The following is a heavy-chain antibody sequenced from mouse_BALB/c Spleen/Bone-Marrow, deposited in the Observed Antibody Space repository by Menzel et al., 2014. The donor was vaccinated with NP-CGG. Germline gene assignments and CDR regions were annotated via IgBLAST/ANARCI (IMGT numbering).Heavy chain of an antibody. V-gene: IGHV2-5*01. CDR3: AKNGNWHRDL. J-gene: IGHJ1*01. Sequence: VQLQQSGPGLVQPSQSLSITCTVSGFSLSSYGVHWVRQSPGKGLEWLGVIWRGGSTDYNAAFMSRLSITKDNSKSQVFLKMHSPQSDDADIYYCAKNGNWHRDLWGAGTTVTVS. D-gene: IGHD1-1*02. CDR2: IWRGGST. CDR1: GFSLSSYG.